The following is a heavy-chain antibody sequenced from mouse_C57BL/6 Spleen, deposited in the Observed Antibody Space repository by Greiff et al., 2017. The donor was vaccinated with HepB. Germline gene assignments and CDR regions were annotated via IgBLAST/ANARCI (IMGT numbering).Heavy chain of an antibody. Sequence: VKLMESGPGLVAPSQSLSITCTVSGFSLTSYAISWVRQPPGKGLEWLGVIWTGGGTNYNSALKSRLSISKDNSKSQVFLKMNSLQTDDTARYYCARWDGYDEYYFDYWGQGTTLTVSS. CDR2: IWTGGGT. CDR3: ARWDGYDEYYFDY. V-gene: IGHV2-9-1*01. CDR1: GFSLTSYA. J-gene: IGHJ2*01. D-gene: IGHD2-2*01.